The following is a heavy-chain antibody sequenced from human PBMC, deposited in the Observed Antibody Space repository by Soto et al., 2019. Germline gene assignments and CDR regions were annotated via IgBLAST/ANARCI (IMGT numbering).Heavy chain of an antibody. CDR1: GGTFSSYA. CDR2: IIPIFGTA. J-gene: IGHJ4*02. D-gene: IGHD1-26*01. Sequence: ASVKVSCKASGGTFSSYAISWVRQAPGQGLEWMGGIIPIFGTANYAQKFQGRVTITADESTSTAYMELSSLRSEDTAVYYCARVRYSGSFNFDYWGQGTLVTV. V-gene: IGHV1-69*13. CDR3: ARVRYSGSFNFDY.